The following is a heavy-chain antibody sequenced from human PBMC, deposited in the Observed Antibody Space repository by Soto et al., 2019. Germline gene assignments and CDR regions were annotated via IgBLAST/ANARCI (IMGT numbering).Heavy chain of an antibody. CDR3: AREISGYSYGSYFEY. Sequence: SETLSRTCTVSGGSVSNYYWSWIRQPPGKGLEWIGYIYYSGSTYYNPSLKSRVTISVDTSKYQFSLKLSSVTAAGTAVYYCAREISGYSYGSYFEYWGQGTLVTVSS. J-gene: IGHJ4*02. V-gene: IGHV4-59*02. CDR2: IYYSGST. D-gene: IGHD5-18*01. CDR1: GGSVSNYY.